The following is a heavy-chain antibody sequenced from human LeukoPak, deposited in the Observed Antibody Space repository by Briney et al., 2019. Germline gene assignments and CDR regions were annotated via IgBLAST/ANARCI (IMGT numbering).Heavy chain of an antibody. J-gene: IGHJ5*02. CDR1: GFTFSSSV. CDR3: AAEGTYYYDSSGYKNWFDP. D-gene: IGHD3-22*01. Sequence: SVKVSCKASGFTFSSSVVEWVRQARGQRLEWIGXVVXXXGTTNYAQKFQERVTITRDMSTSTAYMELSSLRSEDTAVYYCAAEGTYYYDSSGYKNWFDPWGQGTLVTVSS. CDR2: VVXXXGTT. V-gene: IGHV1-58*01.